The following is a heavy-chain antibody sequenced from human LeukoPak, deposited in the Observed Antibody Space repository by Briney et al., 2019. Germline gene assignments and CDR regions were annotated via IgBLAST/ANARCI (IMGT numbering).Heavy chain of an antibody. D-gene: IGHD4-17*01. CDR2: ISAYNGNT. J-gene: IGHJ4*02. CDR1: GYTFTSYG. CDR3: ARSDRILDYGDLPFDY. V-gene: IGHV1-18*01. Sequence: ASVKVSCKASGYTFTSYGISWVRQAPGQGLEWMGWISAYNGNTNYAQKLQGRVTMTTDTSTSTAYMELRSLRSDDTAVYYCARSDRILDYGDLPFDYWGQGTLVTVSS.